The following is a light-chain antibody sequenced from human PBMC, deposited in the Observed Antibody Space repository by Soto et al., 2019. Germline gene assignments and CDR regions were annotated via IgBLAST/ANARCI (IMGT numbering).Light chain of an antibody. V-gene: IGLV1-40*01. J-gene: IGLJ2*01. CDR1: SSNIGAGYD. CDR2: GNS. CDR3: QSYDSSLSVVV. Sequence: QPVLTQPPSVSGAPGQRVTISCTGSSSNIGAGYDVHWYQQLPGTAPKLLIYGNSNRPSGVPDRFSGSKSGTSASLAITGLQAGDEADYYCQSYDSSLSVVVFGGGTKLTVL.